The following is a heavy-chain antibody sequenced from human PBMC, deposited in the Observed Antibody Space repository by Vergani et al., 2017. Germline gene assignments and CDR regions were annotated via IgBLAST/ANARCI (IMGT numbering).Heavy chain of an antibody. V-gene: IGHV4-30-2*01. CDR3: ARGQTGYSRDWSTYFFYMDV. J-gene: IGHJ6*03. CDR1: GDAISRDTYF. CDR2: VYYSRTT. Sequence: QLQLQESDSRLVNPSQTLSLTCTLSGDAISRDTYFWNWVRQPPRKPLEWIGFVYYSRTTYYNPSLWGRVTMSIDKSMNHFSLTLTSVTAADSAFYFCARGQTGYSRDWSTYFFYMDVWGKGTTVTVSS. D-gene: IGHD3/OR15-3a*01.